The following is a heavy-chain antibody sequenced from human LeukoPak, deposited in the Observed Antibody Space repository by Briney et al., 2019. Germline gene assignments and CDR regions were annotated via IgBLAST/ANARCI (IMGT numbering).Heavy chain of an antibody. J-gene: IGHJ3*02. D-gene: IGHD3-3*01. Sequence: ALVKVSSKASGSTFTAQYIHRVRQAPGPGLEWMGRINPSSGGTNLPQTFKGRVTITSDTSISTAFVEVSSLRYDDTAVYYCARAKSGGRLEDTFDIWGQGTEVIVSS. CDR1: GSTFTAQY. CDR3: ARAKSGGRLEDTFDI. V-gene: IGHV1-2*06. CDR2: INPSSGGT.